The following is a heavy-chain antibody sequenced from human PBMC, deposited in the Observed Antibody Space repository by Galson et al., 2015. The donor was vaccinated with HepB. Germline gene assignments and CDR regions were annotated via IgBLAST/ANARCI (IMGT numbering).Heavy chain of an antibody. D-gene: IGHD3-22*01. CDR3: ASSHYYDSSGVPFYY. V-gene: IGHV1-18*01. J-gene: IGHJ4*02. CDR1: GYTFTSYG. Sequence: SVKVSCKASGYTFTSYGISWVRQAPGQGLEWMGWISAYNGNTNYAQKLQGRVTMTTDTSTSTAYMELRSLRSDGTAVYYCASSHYYDSSGVPFYYWGQGTLVTVSS. CDR2: ISAYNGNT.